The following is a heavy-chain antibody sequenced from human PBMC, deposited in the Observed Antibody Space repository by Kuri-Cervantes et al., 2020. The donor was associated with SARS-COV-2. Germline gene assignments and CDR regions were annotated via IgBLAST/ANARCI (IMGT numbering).Heavy chain of an antibody. V-gene: IGHV3-30-3*01. CDR3: ARSKGGYCSSTSCHRYGMDV. CDR1: GFTFSSYA. J-gene: IGHJ6*02. D-gene: IGHD2-2*01. Sequence: GGSLRLSCAASGFTFSSYAMHWVRQAPGKGLEWVAVISYDGSNKYYADSVKGRFTISRDNAKNSLYPQMNSLRAEDTAVYYCARSKGGYCSSTSCHRYGMDVWGQGTTVTVSS. CDR2: ISYDGSNK.